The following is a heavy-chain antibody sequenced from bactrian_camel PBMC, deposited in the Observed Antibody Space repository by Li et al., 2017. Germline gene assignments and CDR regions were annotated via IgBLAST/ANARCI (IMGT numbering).Heavy chain of an antibody. V-gene: IGHV3S53*01. CDR3: AADEGSTYCSGAPNY. CDR1: GPIEPDYC. CDR2: IDSDGST. J-gene: IGHJ4*01. Sequence: HVQLVESGGGSVQPGGSVRLSCVASGPIEPDYCMGWFRQAPGKVREGVASIDSDGSTVYADSVKGRFTISADNAKNTLYLQMNSLKPEDTAMYYCAADEGSTYCSGAPNYWGQGTQVTVS. D-gene: IGHD2*01.